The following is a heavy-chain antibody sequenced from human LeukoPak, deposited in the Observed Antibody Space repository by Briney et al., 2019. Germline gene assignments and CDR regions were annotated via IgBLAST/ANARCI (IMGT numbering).Heavy chain of an antibody. Sequence: PSETLSLTCTVSGYSISSGYYWGWIRQPPGKGLEWIGSIYHSGSTNYNPSLKSRVTISVDTSKNQFSLKLSSVTAADTAVYYCARHRIAVAFFPLPGGRFDPWGQGTLVTVSS. CDR2: IYHSGST. CDR3: ARHRIAVAFFPLPGGRFDP. V-gene: IGHV4-38-2*02. J-gene: IGHJ5*02. CDR1: GYSISSGYY. D-gene: IGHD6-19*01.